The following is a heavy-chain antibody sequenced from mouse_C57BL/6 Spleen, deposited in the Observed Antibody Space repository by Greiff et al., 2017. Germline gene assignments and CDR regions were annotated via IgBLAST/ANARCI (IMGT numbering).Heavy chain of an antibody. CDR1: GYTFTSYW. CDR3: ARDGYYAMDY. Sequence: QVQLQQSGPELVKPGASVKISCKASGYTFTSYWMHWVKQRPGQGLEWIGMIHPNSGSTNYNEKFKSKATLTVDKSSSTAYMQLSSLTSEDSAVYYCARDGYYAMDYWGQGTSVTVSS. CDR2: IHPNSGST. J-gene: IGHJ4*01. V-gene: IGHV1-64*01.